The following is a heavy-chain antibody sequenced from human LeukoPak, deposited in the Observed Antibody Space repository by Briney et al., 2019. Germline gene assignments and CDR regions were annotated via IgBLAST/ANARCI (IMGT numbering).Heavy chain of an antibody. D-gene: IGHD2-8*01. CDR1: GGSISSYY. V-gene: IGHV4-4*07. CDR3: AAYCTNGVCSDY. J-gene: IGHJ4*02. Sequence: SETLSLTCTVSGGSISSYYWSWIRQPAGKGLEWIGRIYTSGSTNYNPSLKSRVTMSVDTSKNQFSLKLSSVTAADTAVYYCAAYCTNGVCSDYWGQGTLVTVSS. CDR2: IYTSGST.